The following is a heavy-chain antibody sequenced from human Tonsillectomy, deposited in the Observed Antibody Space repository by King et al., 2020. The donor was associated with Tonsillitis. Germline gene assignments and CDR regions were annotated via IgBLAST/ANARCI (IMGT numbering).Heavy chain of an antibody. Sequence: VQLVESGAEVKKPGESLKISCKGSGYSFNNHWIGWVRQMPGKALEWMGIFYPGDSDNKYSPSFQGQVTISADKSINTAYLQWSSLKASDTAIYYCARVADFVIGHYFDYWGQGTLVTVSA. J-gene: IGHJ4*02. CDR1: GYSFNNHW. D-gene: IGHD3-3*01. CDR2: FYPGDSDN. V-gene: IGHV5-51*03. CDR3: ARVADFVIGHYFDY.